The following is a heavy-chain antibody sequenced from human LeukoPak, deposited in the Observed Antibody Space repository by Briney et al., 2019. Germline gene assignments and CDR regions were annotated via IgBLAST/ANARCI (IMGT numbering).Heavy chain of an antibody. Sequence: GGSLRLSCAASGFTFSSYAMSWVRQAPGKGLEWVSAISGSGGSTYYADSVKGRFTISRDNSKNTLYLQMNSLRAEDTAVYYCAKDRKYYYGSGSYPSFDYWGQGTLVTVSS. CDR3: AKDRKYYYGSGSYPSFDY. J-gene: IGHJ4*02. D-gene: IGHD3-10*01. CDR1: GFTFSSYA. CDR2: ISGSGGST. V-gene: IGHV3-23*01.